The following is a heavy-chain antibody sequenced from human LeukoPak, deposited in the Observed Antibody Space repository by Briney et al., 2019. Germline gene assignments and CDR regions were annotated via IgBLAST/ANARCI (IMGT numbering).Heavy chain of an antibody. CDR1: GFTVSSNY. D-gene: IGHD6-13*01. J-gene: IGHJ4*02. CDR3: ARSYSSSWYGREQLGYFDY. CDR2: IYSGGST. Sequence: PGGSLRLSCAASGFTVSSNYMSWVRQAPGKGLEWVSVIYSGGSTYYADSVKGRFTISRDNSKNTLYLQMNTLRGEDTAVYYCARSYSSSWYGREQLGYFDYWGQGTLVTVSS. V-gene: IGHV3-53*01.